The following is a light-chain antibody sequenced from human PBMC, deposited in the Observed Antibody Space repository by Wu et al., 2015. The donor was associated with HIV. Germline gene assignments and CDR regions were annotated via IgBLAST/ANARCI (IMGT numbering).Light chain of an antibody. CDR1: QSVSSN. Sequence: EIVMTQSPATLSVSPGERATLSCRAGQSVSSNLAWYLQKPGQAPRLLIYDASTRATGIPARFSGSGSGTEFILTINSLQSEDFAVYYCQQYNDWPLTFGGGTKVEIK. CDR2: DAS. V-gene: IGKV3-15*01. CDR3: QQYNDWPLT. J-gene: IGKJ4*01.